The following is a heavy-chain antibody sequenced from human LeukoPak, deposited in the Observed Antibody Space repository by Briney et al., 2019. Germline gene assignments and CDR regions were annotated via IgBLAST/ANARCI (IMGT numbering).Heavy chain of an antibody. D-gene: IGHD6-19*01. CDR2: ISSNGGST. V-gene: IGHV3-64*01. CDR1: GFTFSSYA. J-gene: IGHJ6*03. Sequence: PGGSLRLSCAASGFTFSSYAMHWVRQAPGKGLEYVSAISSNGGSTYYANSVKGRFTISRDNSKNTLYLQMGSLRAEDMAVYYCARDGGRSGWYAGHMDVWGKGTTVTISS. CDR3: ARDGGRSGWYAGHMDV.